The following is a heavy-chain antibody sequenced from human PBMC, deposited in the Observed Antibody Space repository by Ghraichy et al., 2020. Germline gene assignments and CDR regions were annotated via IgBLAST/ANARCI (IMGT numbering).Heavy chain of an antibody. V-gene: IGHV1-69*04. CDR3: ARDLGTSCYTFACSHPGGFYYYYGMDV. CDR1: GGTFSSYA. Sequence: SVKVSCKASGGTFSSYAISWVRQAPGQGLEWMGRIIPILGIANYAQKFQGRVTITANKSTSTAYMELSSLRSEDTAVYYCARDLGTSCYTFACSHPGGFYYYYGMDVWGQGTTVTVSS. J-gene: IGHJ6*02. D-gene: IGHD2-2*02. CDR2: IIPILGIA.